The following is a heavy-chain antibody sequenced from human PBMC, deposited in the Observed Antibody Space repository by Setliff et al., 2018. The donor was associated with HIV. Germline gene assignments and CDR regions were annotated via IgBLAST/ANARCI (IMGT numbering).Heavy chain of an antibody. CDR1: GYTFTSYG. CDR2: ISAYNGNT. V-gene: IGHV1-18*01. J-gene: IGHJ6*03. D-gene: IGHD3-16*02. CDR3: AGASGDTSKFVNYYYYYMDV. Sequence: ASVKVSCKASGYTFTSYGISWVRQAPGQGLEWMGWISAYNGNTNYAQKLQGRVTMTTDTSTSTAYMELRSLRSDDTAVYYCAGASGDTSKFVNYYYYYMDVWGKGTTVTVSS.